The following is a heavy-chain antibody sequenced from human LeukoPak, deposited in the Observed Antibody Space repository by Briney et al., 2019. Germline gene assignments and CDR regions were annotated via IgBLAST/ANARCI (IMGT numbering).Heavy chain of an antibody. D-gene: IGHD1-26*01. Sequence: GASVKVSCKASGYTFTSYAMHWVRQAPGQRLEWMGWINAGNGNTKYSQKFQGRVTITRDTSASTAYMELSSLRSEDTAVYYCARVTVESGSYDYWGQGTLVTVSS. CDR3: ARVTVESGSYDY. CDR2: INAGNGNT. J-gene: IGHJ4*02. CDR1: GYTFTSYA. V-gene: IGHV1-3*01.